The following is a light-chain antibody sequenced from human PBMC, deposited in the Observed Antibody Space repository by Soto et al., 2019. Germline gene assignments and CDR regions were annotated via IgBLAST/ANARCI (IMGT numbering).Light chain of an antibody. CDR2: DVS. J-gene: IGLJ3*02. V-gene: IGLV2-14*01. Sequence: QAVVTQPASVSGSPGQSITISCAGTSSDVGAYNYVSWHQHHPGKAPKVMIYDVSNRPSGVSNRFSGSKSGNTASLTISGLQAEDEADYYCDSYTTSDTRVFGGGTKLTGL. CDR1: SSDVGAYNY. CDR3: DSYTTSDTRV.